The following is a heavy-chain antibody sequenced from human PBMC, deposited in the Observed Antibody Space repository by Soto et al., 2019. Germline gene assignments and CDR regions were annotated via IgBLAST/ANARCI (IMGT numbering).Heavy chain of an antibody. V-gene: IGHV4-59*08. D-gene: IGHD3-22*01. CDR2: IYYSGST. J-gene: IGHJ6*02. CDR3: ARHLYYSDSSGYYYVHYYYGMDV. Sequence: QVQLQESGPGLVKPSETLSLTCTVSGGSISSYYWSWIRQPPGKGLERIGYIYYSGSTNYNPSLKSRVTISVDTSKNQFSLKLSAVTAADTAVYYCARHLYYSDSSGYYYVHYYYGMDVWGQGTTVTVSS. CDR1: GGSISSYY.